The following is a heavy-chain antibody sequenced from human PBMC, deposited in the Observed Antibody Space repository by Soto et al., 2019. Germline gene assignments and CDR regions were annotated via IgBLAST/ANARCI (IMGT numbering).Heavy chain of an antibody. CDR3: EVTTEY. D-gene: IGHD2-21*02. J-gene: IGHJ4*02. CDR2: VSPDSGNA. Sequence: QVQVVQSKAEVKKPGASVKVSCKTSGYTFTDYDINWVRQAPGQGLEWMGWVSPDSGNAGYAQQFQGRVSMTSDTSTSTVYMELTSLRSEDKAVYVCEVTTEYWGQGTMVTVSS. CDR1: GYTFTDYD. V-gene: IGHV1-8*01.